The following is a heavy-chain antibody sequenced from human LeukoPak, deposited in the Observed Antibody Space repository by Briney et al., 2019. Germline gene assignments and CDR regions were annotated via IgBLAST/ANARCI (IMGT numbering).Heavy chain of an antibody. CDR1: GGTFSSYA. Sequence: SVKVSCKASGGTFSSYAISWVRQAPGQGLEWMGGIIPIFGTANYAQKFQGRVTITADESTSTAYMELSSLRSEDTAVYYCARVMPFITAANDYWGQGTLVTVSS. V-gene: IGHV1-69*13. D-gene: IGHD1-14*01. J-gene: IGHJ4*02. CDR2: IIPIFGTA. CDR3: ARVMPFITAANDY.